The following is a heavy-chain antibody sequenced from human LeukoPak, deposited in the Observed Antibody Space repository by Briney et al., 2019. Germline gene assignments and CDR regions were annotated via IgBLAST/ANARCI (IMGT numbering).Heavy chain of an antibody. V-gene: IGHV4-39*07. J-gene: IGHJ4*02. Sequence: PSETLSLTCTVSGGSVRRSHYYWGWIRQPPGKGLEWIGEINHSGSTNYNPSLKSRVTISGDTSKNQFSLKLSSVTAADTAVYYCARFGQWFGEDYWGQGTLVTVSS. CDR1: GGSVRRSHYY. D-gene: IGHD3-10*01. CDR2: INHSGST. CDR3: ARFGQWFGEDY.